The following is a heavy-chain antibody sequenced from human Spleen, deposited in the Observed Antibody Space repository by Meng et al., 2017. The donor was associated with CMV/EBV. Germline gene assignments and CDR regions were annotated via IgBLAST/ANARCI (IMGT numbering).Heavy chain of an antibody. Sequence: SLKISCAASGFTFDDYAMHWVRQAPGKGLEWVSGISWNSGSIGYADSVKGRFTISRDNSKNTLYLQMNSLRAEDTAVYYCAKLGRQYSGSYYDYWGQGTLVTVSS. CDR1: GFTFDDYA. V-gene: IGHV3-9*01. D-gene: IGHD1-26*01. CDR2: ISWNSGSI. CDR3: AKLGRQYSGSYYDY. J-gene: IGHJ4*02.